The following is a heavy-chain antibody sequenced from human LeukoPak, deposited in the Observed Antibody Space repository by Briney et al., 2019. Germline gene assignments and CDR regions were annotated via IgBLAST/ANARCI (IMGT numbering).Heavy chain of an antibody. Sequence: GRSLRLSCAASGFTFSSYAMHWVRQAPGKGLEWVAVMSYDGSNKYYADSVKGRFTISRDNSKNTLYLQMNSLRAEDTAVYYCARVGVPRADYWGQGTLVTVSS. CDR3: ARVGVPRADY. CDR2: MSYDGSNK. V-gene: IGHV3-30-3*01. CDR1: GFTFSSYA. D-gene: IGHD3-10*01. J-gene: IGHJ4*02.